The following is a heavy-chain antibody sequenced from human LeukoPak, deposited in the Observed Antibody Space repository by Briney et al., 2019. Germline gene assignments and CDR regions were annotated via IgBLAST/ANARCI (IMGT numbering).Heavy chain of an antibody. V-gene: IGHV4-39*07. J-gene: IGHJ6*03. Sequence: PSVTLSLTCTVSGGSISSSSYYWGWIRQPPGKGLEWIGSIYYSGSTYYNPSLKSRVTISVDTSKNQFSLKLSSVTAADTAVYYCARRFSAGKYYYYYYMDVWGKGTTVTVSS. CDR2: IYYSGST. CDR1: GGSISSSSYY. D-gene: IGHD6-13*01. CDR3: ARRFSAGKYYYYYYMDV.